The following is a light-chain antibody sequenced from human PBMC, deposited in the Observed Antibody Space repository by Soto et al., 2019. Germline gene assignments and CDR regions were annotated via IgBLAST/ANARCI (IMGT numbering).Light chain of an antibody. J-gene: IGKJ1*01. V-gene: IGKV1-6*01. CDR2: AAS. CDR1: QSVNTY. Sequence: IQMTQSPSSLSASVGDIVTITCRASQSVNTYLHWYQQKAGQAPKLLIYAASNLQSGVPPRFSGSGSGTDFTLAISSLQPEDSATYYCLQDINYPWTFGQGTKVDI. CDR3: LQDINYPWT.